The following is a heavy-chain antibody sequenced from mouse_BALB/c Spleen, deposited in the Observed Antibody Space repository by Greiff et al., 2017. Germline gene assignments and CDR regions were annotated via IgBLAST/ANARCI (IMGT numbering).Heavy chain of an antibody. V-gene: IGHV10-1*02. D-gene: IGHD2-2*01. CDR1: GFTFNTYA. CDR3: VRQGGYGYGL. Sequence: DVKLVESGGGLVQPKGSLKLSCAASGFTFNTYAMNWVRQAPGKGLEWVARIRSKSNNYATYYADSVKDRFTISRDDSQSMLYLQMNNLKTEDTAMYYCVRQGGYGYGLWGQGTSVTVSS. J-gene: IGHJ4*01. CDR2: IRSKSNNYAT.